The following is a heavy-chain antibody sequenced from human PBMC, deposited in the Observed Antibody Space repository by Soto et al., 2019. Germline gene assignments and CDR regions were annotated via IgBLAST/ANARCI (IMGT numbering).Heavy chain of an antibody. V-gene: IGHV3-74*03. CDR3: AKAGGVVLAANVLTPRNYAYYYGVDV. CDR1: GFIFYDYW. J-gene: IGHJ6*02. CDR2: ISNSGGAT. Sequence: GWSLRLSCEASGFIFYDYWMDWVRQDQGKGLVWVARISNSGGATTYADSVRGRFTISRDNARDTLYLQMDSLGIEDTADYYCAKAGGVVLAANVLTPRNYAYYYGVDVWGQGTTVTVSS. D-gene: IGHD2-2*01.